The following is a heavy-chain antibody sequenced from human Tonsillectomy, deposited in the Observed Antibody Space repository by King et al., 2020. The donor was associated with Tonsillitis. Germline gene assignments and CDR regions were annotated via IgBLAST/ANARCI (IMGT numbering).Heavy chain of an antibody. J-gene: IGHJ6*02. V-gene: IGHV3-30*02. CDR3: VKDFLIPRSTMLRGVISYYYGMDV. CDR2: IRYDGSNK. Sequence: VQLVESGGGVVQPGGSLRLSCAASGFTFSSYGMHWVRQAPGKGLEWVAFIRYDGSNKYYADSVKGRFTISRDNSKNTLYLQMNSLRAEDTAVYYCVKDFLIPRSTMLRGVISYYYGMDVWGQGTAVTVSS. CDR1: GFTFSSYG. D-gene: IGHD3-10*01.